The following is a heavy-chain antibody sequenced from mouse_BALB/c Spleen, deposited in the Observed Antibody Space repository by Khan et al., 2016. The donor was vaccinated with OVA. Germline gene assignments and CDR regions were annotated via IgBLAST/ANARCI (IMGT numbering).Heavy chain of an antibody. V-gene: IGHV5-6*01. CDR2: INTGGIYT. CDR1: GFTFSTYG. Sequence: EVELVESGGDLVKPGGSLKLSCAASGFTFSTYGMSWVRQTPDKRLEWVATINTGGIYTYYPDSVKGRFTISRDNAKNTLYLQMSSLTSEDTAMYYCARLAYYYKSEGFAYWGQGTLVTVSA. D-gene: IGHD1-1*01. J-gene: IGHJ3*01. CDR3: ARLAYYYKSEGFAY.